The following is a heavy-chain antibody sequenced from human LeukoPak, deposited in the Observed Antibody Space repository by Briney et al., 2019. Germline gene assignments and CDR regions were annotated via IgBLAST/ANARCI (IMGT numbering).Heavy chain of an antibody. V-gene: IGHV4-30-4*08. CDR3: AREAVTFGGVIAAFDY. CDR2: IYYSGST. D-gene: IGHD3-16*02. Sequence: PSQTLSLTCTVSGGSISSGDYYWSWIRQPPGKGLEWIGCIYYSGSTYYNPSLKSRVTISVDTSKNQFSLKLSSVTAADTAVYYCAREAVTFGGVIAAFDYWGQGTLVTVSS. CDR1: GGSISSGDYY. J-gene: IGHJ4*02.